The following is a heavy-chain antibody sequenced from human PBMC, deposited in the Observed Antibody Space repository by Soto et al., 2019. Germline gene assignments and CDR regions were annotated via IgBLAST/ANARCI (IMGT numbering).Heavy chain of an antibody. Sequence: EVPLVESGGGLIQPGGSLRLSCAASGFSVSSNYMSWVRQAPGKGLEWVSVIYSGGSTYYADSVKGRFTISRDNSKNTLYLQMNSLRAEDTAVYYCARQPWRLHYYYGMDVWGQGTTVTVSS. CDR2: IYSGGST. V-gene: IGHV3-53*01. CDR1: GFSVSSNY. CDR3: ARQPWRLHYYYGMDV. D-gene: IGHD2-15*01. J-gene: IGHJ6*02.